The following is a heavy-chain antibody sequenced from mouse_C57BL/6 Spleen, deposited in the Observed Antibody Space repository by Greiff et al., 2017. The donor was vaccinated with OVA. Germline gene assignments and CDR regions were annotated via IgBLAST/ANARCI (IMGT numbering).Heavy chain of an antibody. J-gene: IGHJ3*01. CDR3: ARAYCSSPFAY. CDR2: IDPEDGET. D-gene: IGHD1-1*01. Sequence: EVKLQESGAELVKPGASVKLSCTASGFNIKDYYMHWVKQRTEQGLEWIGRIDPEDGETKYAPKFQGQATITADTSYNTACLPLSSLTSEDTAVYYCARAYCSSPFAYWGQGTLVTVSA. V-gene: IGHV14-2*01. CDR1: GFNIKDYY.